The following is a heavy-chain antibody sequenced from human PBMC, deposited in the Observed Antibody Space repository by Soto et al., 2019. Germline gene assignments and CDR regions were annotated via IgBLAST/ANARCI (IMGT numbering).Heavy chain of an antibody. V-gene: IGHV1-69*13. CDR2: IIPIFGTA. CDR3: ARDQTDIVLVPAATQEAFDI. CDR1: GGTFSSYA. Sequence: SVKVSCKASGGTFSSYAISWVRQAPGQGLEWMGGIIPIFGTANYAQKFQGRVTITADESTSTAYMELSSLRSEDTAVYYCARDQTDIVLVPAATQEAFDIWGQ. D-gene: IGHD2-2*01. J-gene: IGHJ3*02.